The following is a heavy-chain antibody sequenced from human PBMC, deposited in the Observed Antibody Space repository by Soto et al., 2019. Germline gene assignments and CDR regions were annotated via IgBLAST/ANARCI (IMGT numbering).Heavy chain of an antibody. Sequence: SETLSLTCSVSGGSISSGYYYWSWIRQPPGKGLEWIGNIYYSGNTYYNPSLKSRLIISIDTSKNQSSLKVGSVTAADTAVYYCASSSLYARDVWGKGTQVTVSS. CDR2: IYYSGNT. V-gene: IGHV4-30-4*01. CDR3: ASSSLYARDV. J-gene: IGHJ6*04. CDR1: GGSISSGYYY.